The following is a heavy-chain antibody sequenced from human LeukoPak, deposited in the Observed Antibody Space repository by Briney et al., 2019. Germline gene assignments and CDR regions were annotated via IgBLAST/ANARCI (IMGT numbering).Heavy chain of an antibody. CDR1: GYTFTGYY. CDR2: INPNSGGT. CDR3: ARRIAAAGTWWFDP. D-gene: IGHD6-13*01. Sequence: ASVKVSCXASGYTFTGYYMHWVRQAPGQGLEWMGRINPNSGGTNYAQKFQGRVTMTRDTSISTAYMELSRLRSDDTAVYYCARRIAAAGTWWFDPWGQGTLVTVSS. V-gene: IGHV1-2*06. J-gene: IGHJ5*02.